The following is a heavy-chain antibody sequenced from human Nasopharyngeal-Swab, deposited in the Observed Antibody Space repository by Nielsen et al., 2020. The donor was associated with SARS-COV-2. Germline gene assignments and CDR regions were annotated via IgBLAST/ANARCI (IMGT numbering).Heavy chain of an antibody. CDR2: INPSGGST. Sequence: ASVKVSCKASGYTFTYYYMHWVRPARGQGLEWMGIINPSGGSTSYAQKFQGRVTMTRDTSTSTVYMELSSLRSEDTAVYYCARDPTLTYYDILTGYRTPDYYMDVWGKGTTVTVSS. V-gene: IGHV1-46*01. CDR1: GYTFTYYY. CDR3: ARDPTLTYYDILTGYRTPDYYMDV. D-gene: IGHD3-9*01. J-gene: IGHJ6*03.